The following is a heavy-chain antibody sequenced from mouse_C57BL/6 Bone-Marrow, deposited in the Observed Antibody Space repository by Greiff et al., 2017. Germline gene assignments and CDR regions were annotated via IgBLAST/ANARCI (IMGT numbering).Heavy chain of an antibody. J-gene: IGHJ3*01. D-gene: IGHD1-2*01. Sequence: QVQLQQPGAELVKPGASVKLSCKASGYTFTSYWMQWVKQRPGQGLEWIGEIDPSDSYTNYNQKFKGKATLTVGTSSSTAYMQLSSLASEDSAVYYCAREYYGPWAQGTRVTVSA. CDR2: IDPSDSYT. V-gene: IGHV1-50*01. CDR1: GYTFTSYW. CDR3: AREYYGP.